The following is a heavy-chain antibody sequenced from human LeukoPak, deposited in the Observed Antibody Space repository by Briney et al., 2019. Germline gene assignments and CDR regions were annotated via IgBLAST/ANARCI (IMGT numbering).Heavy chain of an antibody. CDR1: GGSFSGYY. CDR2: INHSGST. V-gene: IGHV4-34*01. D-gene: IGHD6-13*01. J-gene: IGHJ5*02. Sequence: SETLSLTCAVYGGSFSGYYWSWIRQPPGKGLEWIGEINHSGSTNYNPSLKSRVTISVDTSKNQFSLKLSSVTAADTAVYYCARRVGSWSSEVGSNWFGPWGQGTLVTVSS. CDR3: ARRVGSWSSEVGSNWFGP.